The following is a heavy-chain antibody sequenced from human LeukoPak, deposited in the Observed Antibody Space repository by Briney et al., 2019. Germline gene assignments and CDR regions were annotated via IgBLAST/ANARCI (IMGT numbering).Heavy chain of an antibody. J-gene: IGHJ3*02. CDR1: GGSISSYY. Sequence: SETLSLTCTVSGGSISSYYWSWIRQPPGKGLEWIGYIYYRGSTTYYPSLRSRVTISVDTSRNQFSLKLSSVTAADTAVYYCARSRSGYSYDHAAFEIWGQGTLVTVSS. CDR2: IYYRGST. V-gene: IGHV4-59*01. CDR3: ARSRSGYSYDHAAFEI. D-gene: IGHD5-18*01.